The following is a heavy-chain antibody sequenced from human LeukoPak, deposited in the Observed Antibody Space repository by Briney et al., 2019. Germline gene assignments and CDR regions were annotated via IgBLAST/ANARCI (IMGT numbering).Heavy chain of an antibody. CDR1: GFTFSSYS. D-gene: IGHD3-10*01. CDR3: AREGMGSSTLDY. Sequence: GGSLRLSCAASGFTFSSYSMNWVRQAPGKGVEWVSYISSSSNLIYYADSVKGRFTISRDNAKNSLYLQMNSLRVEDMAVYYCAREGMGSSTLDYWGQGTLVTVSS. CDR2: ISSSSNLI. J-gene: IGHJ4*02. V-gene: IGHV3-48*01.